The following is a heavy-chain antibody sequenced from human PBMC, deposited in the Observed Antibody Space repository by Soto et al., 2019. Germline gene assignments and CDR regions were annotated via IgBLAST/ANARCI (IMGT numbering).Heavy chain of an antibody. CDR3: ARERRDSYNSAYFDY. Sequence: GGSLRLSCAASGLTFSSYAMHWVRQAPGKGLEWVAVISYDGSNKYYADSVKGRFTISRDNSKNTLYLQMNSLRAEDTAVYYCARERRDSYNSAYFDYWGQGTLVTVSS. D-gene: IGHD5-12*01. CDR1: GLTFSSYA. V-gene: IGHV3-30-3*01. J-gene: IGHJ4*02. CDR2: ISYDGSNK.